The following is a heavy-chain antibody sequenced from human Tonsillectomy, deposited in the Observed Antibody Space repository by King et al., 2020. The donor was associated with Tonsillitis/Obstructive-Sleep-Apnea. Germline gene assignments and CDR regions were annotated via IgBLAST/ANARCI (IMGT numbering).Heavy chain of an antibody. CDR3: ARHAPDMDNYYYYMDV. D-gene: IGHD3-9*01. V-gene: IGHV4-39*01. CDR2: IYYNGDT. CDR1: GGSISSSRYY. J-gene: IGHJ6*03. Sequence: QLQESGPGLVKPSETLSLSCTVSGGSISSSRYYWGWIRQPPGKGLEWIWTIYYNGDTYYNPSLRSRVTVSIDTSEYQFSLKLTSVTAADTAVYYCARHAPDMDNYYYYMDVWGKGTTVTVSS.